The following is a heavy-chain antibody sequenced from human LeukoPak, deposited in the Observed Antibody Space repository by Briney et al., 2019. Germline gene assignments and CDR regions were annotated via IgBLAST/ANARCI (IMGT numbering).Heavy chain of an antibody. CDR3: ARLLSPIAAAGTGIDY. V-gene: IGHV4-34*01. J-gene: IGHJ4*02. CDR1: GFTFSSYE. D-gene: IGHD6-13*01. Sequence: GSLRLSCAASGFTFSSYEMNWIRQPPGKGLEWIGEINHSGSTNYNPSLKSRVTISVDTSKNQFSLKLSSVTAADTAVYYCARLLSPIAAAGTGIDYWGQGTLVTVSS. CDR2: INHSGST.